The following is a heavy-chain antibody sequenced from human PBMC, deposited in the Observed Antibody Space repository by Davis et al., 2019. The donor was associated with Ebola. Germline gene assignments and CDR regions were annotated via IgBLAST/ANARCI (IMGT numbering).Heavy chain of an antibody. CDR3: AREEGYCSGSSCYSGYFDY. Sequence: MPSETLSLTCTVSGGSISSYYWSWIRQPPGKGLEWIGEINHSGSTNYNPSLKSRVTISADTSKNQFSLKLSSVTAADTAVYYCAREEGYCSGSSCYSGYFDYWGQGTLVTVSS. V-gene: IGHV4-34*01. CDR1: GGSISSYY. CDR2: INHSGST. J-gene: IGHJ4*02. D-gene: IGHD2-15*01.